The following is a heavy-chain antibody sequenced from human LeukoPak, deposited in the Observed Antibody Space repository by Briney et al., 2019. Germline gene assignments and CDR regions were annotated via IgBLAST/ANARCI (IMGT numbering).Heavy chain of an antibody. CDR3: ARATKYASDY. CDR1: GDSISSGDYY. CDR2: ISSSGST. V-gene: IGHV4-61*02. D-gene: IGHD2-2*01. J-gene: IGHJ4*02. Sequence: SQTLSLTCTVSGDSISSGDYYWSWIRQPAGKGLEWIGRISSSGSTNYNPSLKSRVTISVDTSKNQFSLKLSSVTAADTAVYYCARATKYASDYWGQGTLVTVSS.